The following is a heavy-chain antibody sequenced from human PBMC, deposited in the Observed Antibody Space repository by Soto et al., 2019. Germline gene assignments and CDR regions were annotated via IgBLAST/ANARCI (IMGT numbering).Heavy chain of an antibody. Sequence: QLQLQESDPGLVKPSQTLSLTCTVSGDSIIATDYSWGWIRQPPGKGLEWIGYIHHTGIPYYNPSLTSRLSLSVDRSKNQFSLKMTSMTAADTAVYFCARLAMTIPYYYFDSWGQGALVRVSS. J-gene: IGHJ4*02. V-gene: IGHV4-30-2*01. CDR3: ARLAMTIPYYYFDS. CDR2: IHHTGIP. D-gene: IGHD3-3*01. CDR1: GDSIIATDYS.